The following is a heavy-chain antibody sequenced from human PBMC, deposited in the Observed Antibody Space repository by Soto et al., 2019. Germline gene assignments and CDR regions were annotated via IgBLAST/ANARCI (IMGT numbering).Heavy chain of an antibody. D-gene: IGHD3-22*01. V-gene: IGHV4-59*01. CDR1: GGSISSSY. Sequence: QVQLQESGPGMVKPSETLSLTCNVSGGSISSSYWSWIGLPPGKGLEWIGYIDGSGSTNYNPSLTSRVTMSVDTSKKQFSLKLNSVPAADTAVYYCARGGSGYLPLQHWGQGTLVTVSS. CDR3: ARGGSGYLPLQH. J-gene: IGHJ1*01. CDR2: IDGSGST.